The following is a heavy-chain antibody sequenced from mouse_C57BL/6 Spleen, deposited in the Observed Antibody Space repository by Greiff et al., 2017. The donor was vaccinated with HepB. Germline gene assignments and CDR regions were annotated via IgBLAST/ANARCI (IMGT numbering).Heavy chain of an antibody. D-gene: IGHD1-1*01. V-gene: IGHV3-8*01. CDR3: ARALITTVVAHWYFDV. CDR1: GYSITSDY. Sequence: EVQLLESGPGLAKPSQTLSLTCSVTGYSITSDYWNWIRKFPGNKLEYMGYISYSGSTYYNPSLKSRISITRDTSKNQYYLQLNSVTTEDTATYYCARALITTVVAHWYFDVWGTGTTVTVSS. J-gene: IGHJ1*03. CDR2: ISYSGST.